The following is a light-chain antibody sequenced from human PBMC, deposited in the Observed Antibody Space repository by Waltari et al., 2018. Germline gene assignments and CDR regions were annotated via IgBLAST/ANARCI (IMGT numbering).Light chain of an antibody. CDR2: EVS. Sequence: QSALTQPASVSGSPGQSITIPCTGTSSDVGGYNYVPWYQQPPGKAPKLMIYEVSNRPSGVSNRFSGSKSGNTASLTISGLQAEDEADYYCSSYTSSSTLYVFGTGTKVTVL. V-gene: IGLV2-14*01. J-gene: IGLJ1*01. CDR3: SSYTSSSTLYV. CDR1: SSDVGGYNY.